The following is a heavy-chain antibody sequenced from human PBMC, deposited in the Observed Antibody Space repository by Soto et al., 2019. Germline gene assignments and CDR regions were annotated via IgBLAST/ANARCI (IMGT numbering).Heavy chain of an antibody. CDR3: ARDSGAKLSSS. J-gene: IGHJ4*02. V-gene: IGHV1-69*01. Sequence: QVQLVQSGAEVKKPGSSVKVSCKASGGTFSSYRINWVRQAPVQGLEWVGVIVPIYRTADYAQKFQGRVTITADESARTAYLELRSLKSQDTAVYYCARDSGAKLSSSWGQGTLVTVSS. CDR2: IVPIYRTA. CDR1: GGTFSSYR. D-gene: IGHD6-13*01.